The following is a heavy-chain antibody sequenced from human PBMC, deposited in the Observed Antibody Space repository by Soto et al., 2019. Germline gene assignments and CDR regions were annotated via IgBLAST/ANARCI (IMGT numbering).Heavy chain of an antibody. CDR1: GFIFRNFG. V-gene: IGHV3-30*03. Sequence: QVQLVESGGGVVQPGRSLRLSCAASGFIFRNFGMHWVRRAPGKGLEWEAAISGDGNDKYYPDSMKGRFTISRDNFNNTLYLQLNSLRPEDTAVYHCVQGASTAHQPLDSWGQGVLVTVSS. J-gene: IGHJ4*02. D-gene: IGHD1-26*01. CDR2: ISGDGNDK. CDR3: VQGASTAHQPLDS.